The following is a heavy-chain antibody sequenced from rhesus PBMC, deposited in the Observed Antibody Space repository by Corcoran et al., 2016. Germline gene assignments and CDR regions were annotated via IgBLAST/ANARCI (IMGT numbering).Heavy chain of an antibody. CDR3: VRLDYGNYGGAFDY. D-gene: IGHD4-35*01. CDR2: IYGSGSST. CDR1: GGSISSRY. V-gene: IGHV4-169*01. Sequence: QLQLQESGPGLVKPSETLSVTCAVPGGSISSRYWRWIRPAPVKGLEWIGYIYGSGSSTNYNPSLKSRVTLSVDTSKNQFSLKLSSVTAADTAVYYCVRLDYGNYGGAFDYWGQGVLVTVSS. J-gene: IGHJ4*01.